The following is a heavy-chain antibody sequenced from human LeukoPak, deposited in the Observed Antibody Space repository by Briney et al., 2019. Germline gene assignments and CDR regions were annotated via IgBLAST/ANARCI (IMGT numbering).Heavy chain of an antibody. Sequence: GGSLRLSCAASGFTFSSYWMSWVRQAPGKGLEWVANIKQDGSEKYYVDSVKGRFTISRDNAKNSLYLQMNSLRAEDTAVYYCAKPQYSSSQGAFDIWGRGTMVTVSS. CDR2: IKQDGSEK. CDR3: AKPQYSSSQGAFDI. D-gene: IGHD6-13*01. J-gene: IGHJ3*02. V-gene: IGHV3-7*03. CDR1: GFTFSSYW.